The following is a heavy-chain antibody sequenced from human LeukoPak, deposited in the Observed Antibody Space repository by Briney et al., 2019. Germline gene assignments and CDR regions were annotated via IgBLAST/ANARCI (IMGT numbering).Heavy chain of an antibody. J-gene: IGHJ5*02. CDR2: IYYSGST. V-gene: IGHV4-39*07. CDR1: GGSISSSSYY. Sequence: PSETLSLTCTVSGGSISSSSYYWGWIRQPPGKGLEWIGSIYYSGSTYYNPSLKSRVTISVDTSKNQFSLKLSSVTAADTAVYYCARDRVWFDPWGQGTLVTVSS. D-gene: IGHD3-10*01. CDR3: ARDRVWFDP.